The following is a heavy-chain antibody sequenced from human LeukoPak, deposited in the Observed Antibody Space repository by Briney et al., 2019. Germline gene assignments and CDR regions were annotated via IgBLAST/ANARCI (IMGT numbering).Heavy chain of an antibody. CDR3: ARSGHRIRPYYFDY. Sequence: XXIGEINHSGTANYNPSLKSRVTISVDTSKNQFSLKLSSVTAADTAVYYCARSGHRIRPYYFDYWGQGTLVTVSS. V-gene: IGHV4-34*01. D-gene: IGHD3-10*01. CDR2: INHSGTA. J-gene: IGHJ4*02.